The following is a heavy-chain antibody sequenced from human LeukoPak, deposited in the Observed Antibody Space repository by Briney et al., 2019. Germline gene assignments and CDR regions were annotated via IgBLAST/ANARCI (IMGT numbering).Heavy chain of an antibody. D-gene: IGHD3-10*01. V-gene: IGHV1-18*01. J-gene: IGHJ2*01. CDR1: GYTFTSYG. CDR2: ISAYNGNT. Sequence: GESLKISCKGSGYTFTSYGISWVRQAPGQGLEWMGWISAYNGNTNYAQKLQGRVTMTTDTSTSTAYMELRSLRSDDTAVYYCARDQGSLWYFDLWGRGTLVTVSS. CDR3: ARDQGSLWYFDL.